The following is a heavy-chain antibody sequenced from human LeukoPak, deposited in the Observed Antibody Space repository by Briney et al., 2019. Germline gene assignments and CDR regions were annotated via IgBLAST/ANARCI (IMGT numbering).Heavy chain of an antibody. CDR2: IYIDGDT. V-gene: IGHV3-53*01. J-gene: IGHJ4*02. Sequence: GGPLRLSCAASGFTFSSYSMNWVRQAPGKGLEWVSVIYIDGDTSYADSVKGRFTISRDNSKNTLYLQMNSLRAEDTAVSYCARSSSAYYYEFDYWGQGTLVTVSS. CDR1: GFTFSSYS. D-gene: IGHD3-22*01. CDR3: ARSSSAYYYEFDY.